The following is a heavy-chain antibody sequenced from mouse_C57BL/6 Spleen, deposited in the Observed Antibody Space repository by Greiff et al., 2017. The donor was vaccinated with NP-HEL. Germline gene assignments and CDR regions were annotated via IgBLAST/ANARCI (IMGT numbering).Heavy chain of an antibody. CDR1: GYTFTSYD. Sequence: QVQLKQSGPELVKPGASVKLSCKASGYTFTSYDINWVKQRPGQGLEWIGWIYPRDGSTKYNEKFKGKATLTVDTSSSTAYMELHSLTSEDSAVYFCATGQLRAWFAYWGQGTLVTVSA. V-gene: IGHV1-85*01. CDR3: ATGQLRAWFAY. J-gene: IGHJ3*01. D-gene: IGHD3-2*02. CDR2: IYPRDGST.